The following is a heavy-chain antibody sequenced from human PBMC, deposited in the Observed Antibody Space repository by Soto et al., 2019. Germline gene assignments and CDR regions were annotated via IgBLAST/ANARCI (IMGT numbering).Heavy chain of an antibody. V-gene: IGHV1-69*01. J-gene: IGHJ6*02. D-gene: IGHD3-10*01. CDR1: GGTFSNYV. Sequence: QVQLVQSGTEVKKPGSSAKVSCKASGGTFSNYVISWVRQAPGQGLEWMGGIIPLFGTTDYAKKFQGRIAITADESTTTVYMDLSSLRFEDTAVYYFEIDVGSGGLSDVWGQGTTVIVSS. CDR3: EIDVGSGGLSDV. CDR2: IIPLFGTT.